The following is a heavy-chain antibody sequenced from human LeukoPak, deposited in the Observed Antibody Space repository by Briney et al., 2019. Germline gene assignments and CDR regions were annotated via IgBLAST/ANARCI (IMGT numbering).Heavy chain of an antibody. CDR3: ARGYLYESSAGDS. J-gene: IGHJ4*02. D-gene: IGHD3-22*01. V-gene: IGHV3-74*01. CDR2: IKTDGTIT. CDR1: GLTVSSNS. Sequence: PGGSLRLSCAASGLTVSSNSVSWVRQAPGKGLVWVSRIKTDGTITSYVDSVKGRFTISRDNAKNTLYLQMSSLRAEDTAVYYCARGYLYESSAGDSWGQGTLVTVSS.